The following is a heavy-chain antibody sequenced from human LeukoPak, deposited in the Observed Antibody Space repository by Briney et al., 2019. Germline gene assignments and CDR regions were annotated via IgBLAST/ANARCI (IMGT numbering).Heavy chain of an antibody. Sequence: ASVKVSCKASGYTFTGYYMHWVRQAPGQGLEWMGWINPNSGGTNYAQKFQGRVTMTRDTSISTAYMELSRLRSDDTAVYYCARDQEVVVVVAAKSTYYYYYGMDVWGQGTTVTVSS. CDR2: INPNSGGT. CDR1: GYTFTGYY. J-gene: IGHJ6*02. D-gene: IGHD2-15*01. CDR3: ARDQEVVVVVAAKSTYYYYYGMDV. V-gene: IGHV1-2*02.